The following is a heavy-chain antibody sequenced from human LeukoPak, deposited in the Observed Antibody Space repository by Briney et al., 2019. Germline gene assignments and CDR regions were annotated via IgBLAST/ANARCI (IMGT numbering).Heavy chain of an antibody. V-gene: IGHV4-4*07. D-gene: IGHD3-22*01. J-gene: IGHJ4*02. CDR2: IYTSGST. CDR1: GASITGYY. CDR3: ARDRYYYDSSGYYIFDY. Sequence: SETLSLTCSVSGASITGYYWSWIRQPAGKGLEWIGRIYTSGSTNYNPFLKSRVTMSVDTSKNQFSLKLSSVTAADTAVYYCARDRYYYDSSGYYIFDYGGQGTLVTVP.